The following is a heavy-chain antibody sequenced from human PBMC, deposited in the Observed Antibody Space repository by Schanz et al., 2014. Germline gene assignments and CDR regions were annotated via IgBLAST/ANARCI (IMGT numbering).Heavy chain of an antibody. J-gene: IGHJ3*02. V-gene: IGHV1-69*04. D-gene: IGHD1-7*01. CDR1: GDTFDNFG. CDR2: FMPFLGIT. CDR3: ARDRWNYEGGIFDI. Sequence: QVQLVQSGAEVKKPGSSVKVSCKATGDTFDNFGISWVRQAPGQGPEWIGRFMPFLGITNLAQKFQDRVTMTADKATSTAYMELSGLRSEDTTMYYCARDRWNYEGGIFDIWGQGTKVTVSS.